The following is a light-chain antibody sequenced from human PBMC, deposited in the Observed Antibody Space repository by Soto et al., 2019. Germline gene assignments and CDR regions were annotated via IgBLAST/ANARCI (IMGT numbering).Light chain of an antibody. V-gene: IGKV1-27*01. CDR1: QGIRNF. CDR2: AAS. J-gene: IGKJ3*01. Sequence: DIQMTQSPTSLSASVGDRVTITCRASQGIRNFVAWYQQKPGKAPKLLIYAASTLQSGVPSRFSGSGSGTDFTLTIYSVQPEYVATESCQKYSSVPVFGPGTKVEIK. CDR3: QKYSSVPV.